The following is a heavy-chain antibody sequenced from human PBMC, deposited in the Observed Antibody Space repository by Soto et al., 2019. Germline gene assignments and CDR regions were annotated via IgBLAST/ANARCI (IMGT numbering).Heavy chain of an antibody. CDR3: ASTSWGEWAPAFDY. V-gene: IGHV4-39*01. CDR1: GGSISSSSYY. Sequence: SETLSLTCTVSGGSISSSSYYWGWIRQPPGKGLEWIGSIYYSGSTYYNPSLKSRVTISVDTSKNQFSLKLSSVTAADTAVYYCASTSWGEWAPAFDYWGQGTLVTVSS. CDR2: IYYSGST. D-gene: IGHD3-16*01. J-gene: IGHJ4*02.